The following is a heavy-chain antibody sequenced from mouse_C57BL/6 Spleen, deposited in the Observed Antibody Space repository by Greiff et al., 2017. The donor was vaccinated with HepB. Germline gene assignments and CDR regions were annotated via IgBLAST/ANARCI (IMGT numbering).Heavy chain of an antibody. CDR1: GFTFSDYY. Sequence: EVHLVESGGGLVQPGGSLKLSCAASGFTFSDYYMYWVRQTPEKRLEWVAYISNGGGSTYYPDTVKGRFTISRDNAKNTLYLQMSRLKSEDTAMYYCARPYYYGSRYFDVWGTGTTGTVSS. V-gene: IGHV5-12*01. J-gene: IGHJ1*03. D-gene: IGHD1-1*01. CDR3: ARPYYYGSRYFDV. CDR2: ISNGGGST.